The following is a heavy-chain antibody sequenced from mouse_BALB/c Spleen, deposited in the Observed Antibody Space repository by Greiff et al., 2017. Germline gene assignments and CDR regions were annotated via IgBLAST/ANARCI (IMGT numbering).Heavy chain of an antibody. Sequence: QVQLQQPGAELVKPGASVKMSCKASGYTFTSYWMHWVKQRPGQGLEWIGVIDPSDSYTSYNQKFKGKATLTVDTSSSTAYMQLSSLTSEDSAVYYCTRREGGSAMDYWGQGTSVTVSS. J-gene: IGHJ4*01. V-gene: IGHV1S127*01. CDR2: IDPSDSYT. CDR3: TRREGGSAMDY. CDR1: GYTFTSYW.